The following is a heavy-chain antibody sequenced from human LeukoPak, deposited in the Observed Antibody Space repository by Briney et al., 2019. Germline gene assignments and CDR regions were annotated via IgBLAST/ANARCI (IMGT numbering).Heavy chain of an antibody. V-gene: IGHV1-2*02. D-gene: IGHD3-10*01. Sequence: ASVKDSCKASGYTFTGSYMHWVRQAPGQGLEWMGWINPNSGGTNYAQKFQGRVAMSRDTSISTAYMELSRLRSDDTAVYYCARDSYYGSGRPYYYMDVWGKGTTVTVSS. CDR3: ARDSYYGSGRPYYYMDV. CDR1: GYTFTGSY. J-gene: IGHJ6*03. CDR2: INPNSGGT.